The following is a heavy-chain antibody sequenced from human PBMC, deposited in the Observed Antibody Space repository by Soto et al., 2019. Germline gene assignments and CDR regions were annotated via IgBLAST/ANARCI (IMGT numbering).Heavy chain of an antibody. V-gene: IGHV3-23*01. D-gene: IGHD1-20*01. J-gene: IGHJ5*02. CDR1: GFTFSSYA. CDR3: AKDGHNWDTNWFDP. Sequence: GGSLRLSCAASGFTFSSYAVSWVRQAPGKGLEWVSAISGSGGSTYYADSVKGRFTISRDNSKNTLYLQMNSLRAEDTAVYYCAKDGHNWDTNWFDPWGQGTLVTVSS. CDR2: ISGSGGST.